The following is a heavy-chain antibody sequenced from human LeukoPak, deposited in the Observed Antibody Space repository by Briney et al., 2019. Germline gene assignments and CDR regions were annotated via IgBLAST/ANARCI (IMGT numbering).Heavy chain of an antibody. CDR1: GYTFTGYY. CDR3: GRDFRDSLDY. CDR2: INPDSGGT. V-gene: IGHV1-2*02. Sequence: GASVKVSCKASGYTFTGYYMHWVRQAPGQGLEWMGWINPDSGGTNFAQKFQGRVTMTRDTSISTAYMELSRLRSDDAAVYYCGRDFRDSLDYWGQGTLVTVSS. J-gene: IGHJ4*02.